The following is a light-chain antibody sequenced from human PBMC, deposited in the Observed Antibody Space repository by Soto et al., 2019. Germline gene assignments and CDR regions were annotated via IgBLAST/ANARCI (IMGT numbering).Light chain of an antibody. V-gene: IGKV3-15*01. CDR1: QSVFSS. CDR2: GAA. Sequence: EIVMTQSPATLSVSPVEIATLSFRASQSVFSSLAWYQQKPGQAPRLLIYGAATRATGIPARFSGSGSGTEFTLTISSLQSEDFAVYYCQQYHNWPAFGQGTKVDIK. J-gene: IGKJ1*01. CDR3: QQYHNWPA.